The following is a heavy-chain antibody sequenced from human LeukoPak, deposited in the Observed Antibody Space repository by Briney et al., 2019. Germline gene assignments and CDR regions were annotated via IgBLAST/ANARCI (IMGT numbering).Heavy chain of an antibody. D-gene: IGHD6-19*01. CDR1: GFTFSSYG. Sequence: PGGSLRLSCAASGFTFSSYGMHWVRQAPGKGLEWVAVISYDGSNKYYADSVKGRFTISRDNSKNTLYLQMNSLRAEDTAVYYCAREQTAVAGNDYWGQGILVTVSS. J-gene: IGHJ4*02. V-gene: IGHV3-30*03. CDR3: AREQTAVAGNDY. CDR2: ISYDGSNK.